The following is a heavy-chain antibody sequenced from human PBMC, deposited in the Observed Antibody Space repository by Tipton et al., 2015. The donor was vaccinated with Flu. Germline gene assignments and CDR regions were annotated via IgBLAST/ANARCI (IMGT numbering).Heavy chain of an antibody. Sequence: GLVKPSETISLICTVSGASVSGSRYYWAWIRQAPGKGPECIGTIYDSGRIYYNPSLKSRLIISVDTSKNQFSLRLSTVTAADTARYYCARVGDSSVACGLDYWGQGTLVTVSS. CDR1: GASVSGSRYY. CDR3: ARVGDSSVACGLDY. CDR2: IYDSGRI. J-gene: IGHJ4*02. D-gene: IGHD3-22*01. V-gene: IGHV4-39*07.